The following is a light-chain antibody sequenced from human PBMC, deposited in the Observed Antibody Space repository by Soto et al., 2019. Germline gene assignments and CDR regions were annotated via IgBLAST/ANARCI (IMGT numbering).Light chain of an antibody. V-gene: IGKV3-11*01. Sequence: EIVLTQSPATLSSFPGDRVTLSCRASQYINTRLAWYQHRPGQAPRLLIYQTSLRAAGIPARFSASGSGTDFTLTNSDVQPEDFALYYCHQRQSWPRTFGQWHQVDIK. J-gene: IGKJ1*01. CDR3: HQRQSWPRT. CDR1: QYINTR. CDR2: QTS.